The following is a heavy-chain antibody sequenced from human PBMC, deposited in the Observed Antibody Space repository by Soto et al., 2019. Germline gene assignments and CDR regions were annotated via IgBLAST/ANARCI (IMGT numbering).Heavy chain of an antibody. D-gene: IGHD2-15*01. CDR3: SRPRLLRGWFDS. CDR1: RGSLSRYY. Sequence: PSKTLSLTCTVSRGSLSRYYWSWIRQPPGKGLEWIGYIYYSGSTNYNPSLKSRVTISVDTSKNQFSLKLSSVTAADTAVYYCSRPRLLRGWFDSWGQGTLVTVSS. J-gene: IGHJ5*01. V-gene: IGHV4-59*08. CDR2: IYYSGST.